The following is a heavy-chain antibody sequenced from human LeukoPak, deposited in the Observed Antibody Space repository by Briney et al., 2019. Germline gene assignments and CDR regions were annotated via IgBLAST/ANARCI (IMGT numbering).Heavy chain of an antibody. V-gene: IGHV2-70*04. D-gene: IGHD3-22*01. CDR2: IDWDDDK. CDR1: GFSLSTSGMR. Sequence: VSGPTLVNPTQTLTLTCTFSGFSLSTSGMRVSWIRQPPGKALEWLARIDWDDDKFYSTSLKTRLTIPKDTSKNQVVLTMTNMDPVDTATYYCARITAGSGYYDYWGQGTLVTVSS. CDR3: ARITAGSGYYDY. J-gene: IGHJ4*02.